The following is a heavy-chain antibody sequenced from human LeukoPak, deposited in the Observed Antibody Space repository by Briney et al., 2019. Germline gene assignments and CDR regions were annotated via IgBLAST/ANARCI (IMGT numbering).Heavy chain of an antibody. V-gene: IGHV3-7*01. CDR3: ARLQMDTGYRPFDI. Sequence: GGSLRLSCAASGFTITTYWTTCVRQAPGKGLEWVVKIKEDGSEKSYVDSVKGRFTISRDNARNSLHLQMNSLRAEDTAVYFCARLQMDTGYRPFDIWGQGRMVTVSS. CDR2: IKEDGSEK. J-gene: IGHJ3*02. CDR1: GFTITTYW. D-gene: IGHD5-24*01.